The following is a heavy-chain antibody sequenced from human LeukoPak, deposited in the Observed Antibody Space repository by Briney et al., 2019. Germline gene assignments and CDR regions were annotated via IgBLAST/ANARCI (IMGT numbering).Heavy chain of an antibody. CDR1: GFTFSNAW. D-gene: IGHD6-19*01. CDR3: TSQWLGDAFDI. J-gene: IGHJ3*02. V-gene: IGHV3-15*01. CDR2: IKSKTDGGTT. Sequence: GGSLRLSCAASGFTFSNAWMSWVRQAPGKGLEWVGRIKSKTDGGTTDYAAPVKGRFTISRDDSKNTLYLQMNSLKTEDTAVYYCTSQWLGDAFDIWGQGTMVTVSS.